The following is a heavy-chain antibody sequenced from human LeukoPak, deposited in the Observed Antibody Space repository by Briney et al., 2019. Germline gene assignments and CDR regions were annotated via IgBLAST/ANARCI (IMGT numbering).Heavy chain of an antibody. CDR2: ISYDGSNK. D-gene: IGHD2-8*01. CDR3: ARDRIVLMVYAPDY. Sequence: GRSLRLSCAASGFTFSSYAMHWVRQAPGEGLEWVAAISYDGSNKYYADSVKGRFTISRDNSKNTLYLQMNSLRAEDTAVYYCARDRIVLMVYAPDYWGQGTLVTVSS. V-gene: IGHV3-30-3*01. CDR1: GFTFSSYA. J-gene: IGHJ4*02.